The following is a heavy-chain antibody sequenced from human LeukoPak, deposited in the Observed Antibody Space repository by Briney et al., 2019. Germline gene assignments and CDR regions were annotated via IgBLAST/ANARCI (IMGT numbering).Heavy chain of an antibody. Sequence: PGESLRLSCAASGFTFSSYGMHWVRQAPGKGLEWVAVISYDGSNKYYADSVKGRFTISRDNSKNTLYLQMNSLRAEDTAVYYCAKERIAVAVWNGFDPWGQGTLVTVSS. CDR3: AKERIAVAVWNGFDP. CDR1: GFTFSSYG. V-gene: IGHV3-30*18. CDR2: ISYDGSNK. J-gene: IGHJ5*02. D-gene: IGHD6-19*01.